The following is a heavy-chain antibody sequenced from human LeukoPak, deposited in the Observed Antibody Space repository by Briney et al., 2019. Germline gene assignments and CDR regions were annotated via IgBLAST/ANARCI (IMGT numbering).Heavy chain of an antibody. D-gene: IGHD2-8*01. CDR1: GFSISSYW. CDR3: ARVGFYASSRYYPDY. V-gene: IGHV3-7*01. CDR2: IKQDGNEK. Sequence: GGSLRLSCAASGFSISSYWMTWVRQAPGKRLEWVANIKQDGNEKYYVDSVKGRFTISGDNAKNSLFLQMNSQRAEDTAVYYCARVGFYASSRYYPDYWGQGTLVSVSS. J-gene: IGHJ4*02.